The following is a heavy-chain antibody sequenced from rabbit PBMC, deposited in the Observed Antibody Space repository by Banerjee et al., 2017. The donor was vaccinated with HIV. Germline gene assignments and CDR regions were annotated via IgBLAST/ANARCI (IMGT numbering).Heavy chain of an antibody. D-gene: IGHD7-1*01. Sequence: QSLEESGGDLVKPGASLTLTCTASGFSFSSSYYICWVRQAPGKGLEWIACIYAGSGGSTYFASWAKGRFTISKTSSTTATLQMTSLTAADTATYFCARGGGGDVGFSFSLWGPGTLVTVS. J-gene: IGHJ4*01. CDR1: GFSFSSSYY. V-gene: IGHV1S40*01. CDR2: IYAGSGGST. CDR3: ARGGGGDVGFSFSL.